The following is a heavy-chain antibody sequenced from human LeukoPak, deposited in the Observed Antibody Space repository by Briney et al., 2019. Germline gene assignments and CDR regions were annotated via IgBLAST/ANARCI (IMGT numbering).Heavy chain of an antibody. Sequence: GGSLRLSCAASGFTFSSYEMNWVRQAPGKGLEWVSYISSSGTIKYYADSVKGRFTISRDNAKNSLYLQMDSLRAEDTAVYYCARDPSNRDGYFDLWGRGTLTVSS. J-gene: IGHJ2*01. V-gene: IGHV3-48*03. CDR1: GFTFSSYE. CDR3: ARDPSNRDGYFDL. D-gene: IGHD5-24*01. CDR2: ISSSGTIK.